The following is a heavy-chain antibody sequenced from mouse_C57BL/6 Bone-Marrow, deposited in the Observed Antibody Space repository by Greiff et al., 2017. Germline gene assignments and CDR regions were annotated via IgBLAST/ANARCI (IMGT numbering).Heavy chain of an antibody. J-gene: IGHJ2*01. V-gene: IGHV1-81*01. CDR1: GYTFTSYW. D-gene: IGHD1-1*01. CDR2: IYPRSGNT. CDR3: GGGSSSPYYFDY. Sequence: VQLQQPGAELVRPGTSVKLSCKASGYTFTSYWMHWVKQRTGQGLEWIGEIYPRSGNTYYNEKFKGKATLTADKSSSTAYMALRSLTSEDSAVFCCGGGSSSPYYFDYWGQGTTLTVSS.